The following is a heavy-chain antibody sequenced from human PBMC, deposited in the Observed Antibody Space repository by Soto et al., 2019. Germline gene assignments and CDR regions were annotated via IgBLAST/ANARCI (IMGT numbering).Heavy chain of an antibody. V-gene: IGHV4-4*02. CDR2: IFHDGTA. CDR3: ARLVYDTRLNYMYFDF. J-gene: IGHJ4*02. CDR1: GVSLTSGNW. D-gene: IGHD3-10*01. Sequence: WETLSLTCAVSGVSLTSGNWWTWVRQSPQRGLEYIGEIFHDGTANYYPSFERRVAMSVDTSRNQFSLKLTSVTAADTAVYFCARLVYDTRLNYMYFDFWGPGTLVTVSS.